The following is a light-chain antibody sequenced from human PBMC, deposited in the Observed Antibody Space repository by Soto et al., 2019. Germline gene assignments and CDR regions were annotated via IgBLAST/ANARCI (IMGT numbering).Light chain of an antibody. Sequence: QSVLTPPRSVSGSTGQSVTISCTGTSSYIGGYDYVSWYQQHPDKAPKLLIYVVNKRPSGVPDRYSGSKSGTTASLTISGRKSEYEAEYYCCSYAGTYNVVFGGGTKLTVL. CDR1: SSYIGGYDY. CDR3: CSYAGTYNVV. V-gene: IGLV2-11*01. CDR2: VVN. J-gene: IGLJ2*01.